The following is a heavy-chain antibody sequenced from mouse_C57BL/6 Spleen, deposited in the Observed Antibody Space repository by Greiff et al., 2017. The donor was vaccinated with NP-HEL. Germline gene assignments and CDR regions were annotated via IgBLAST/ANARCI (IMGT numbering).Heavy chain of an antibody. D-gene: IGHD1-1*01. CDR3: TRNPITTVDYFDY. CDR1: GYTFTDYE. J-gene: IGHJ2*01. V-gene: IGHV1-15*01. CDR2: IDPETGGT. Sequence: VQLQQSGPELVKPGASVTLSCKASGYTFTDYEMHWVKQTPVHGLEWIGAIDPETGGTAYNQKFKGKAILTADKSSSTAYMELRSLTSEDSAVYYCTRNPITTVDYFDYWGQGTTLTVSS.